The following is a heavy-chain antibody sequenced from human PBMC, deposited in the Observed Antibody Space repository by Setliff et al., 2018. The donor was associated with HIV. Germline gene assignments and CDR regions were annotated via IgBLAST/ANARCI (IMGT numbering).Heavy chain of an antibody. V-gene: IGHV1-8*02. CDR3: ARNQRYSSGWKRGPVRFDP. J-gene: IGHJ5*02. CDR1: GYTFTTYD. CDR2: MNPNSANT. D-gene: IGHD6-19*01. Sequence: ASVKVSCKASGYTFTTYDINWVRQATGQGLEWMGWMNPNSANTGYAEKFQGRLTMTRNTSISTAYMELSSLRSEDTVVYYCARNQRYSSGWKRGPVRFDPWGQGTLVTVSS.